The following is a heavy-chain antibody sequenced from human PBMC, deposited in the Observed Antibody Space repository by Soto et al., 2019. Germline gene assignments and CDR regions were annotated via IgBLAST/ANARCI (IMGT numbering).Heavy chain of an antibody. CDR3: ARGSMTTVTDNWFDP. CDR2: ISAYNGNT. D-gene: IGHD4-17*01. J-gene: IGHJ5*02. Sequence: SVKVSCKASGYTFTSYGISWVRQAPGQGLEWMGWISAYNGNTNYAQKLQGRVTMTTDTSTSTAYMELRSLRSDDTAVYYCARGSMTTVTDNWFDPWGQGTLVTVSS. CDR1: GYTFTSYG. V-gene: IGHV1-18*01.